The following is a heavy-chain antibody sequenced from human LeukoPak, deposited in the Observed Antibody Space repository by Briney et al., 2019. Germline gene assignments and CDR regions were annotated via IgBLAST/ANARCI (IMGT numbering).Heavy chain of an antibody. Sequence: SETLSLTCSVSGGSISSGSITSNHYYWAWVRQPPGKGLEWIGSIDYSGNTYYTSSLKSRVAVFEDTSKKRFSLNLNYVTAADTAVYYCARGFPAYCSSTSCYSYYYYGMDVWGQGTTVTVSS. CDR3: ARGFPAYCSSTSCYSYYYYGMDV. D-gene: IGHD2-2*01. J-gene: IGHJ6*02. CDR2: IDYSGNT. CDR1: GGSISSGSITSNHYY. V-gene: IGHV4-39*02.